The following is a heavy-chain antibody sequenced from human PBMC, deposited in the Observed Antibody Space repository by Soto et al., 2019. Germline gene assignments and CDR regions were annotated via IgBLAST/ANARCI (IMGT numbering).Heavy chain of an antibody. CDR2: ISAYNGNT. CDR3: ARAVRVRGVIMGNYFDY. D-gene: IGHD3-10*01. CDR1: GYTFTSYG. V-gene: IGHV1-18*01. Sequence: ASVKVSCKASGYTFTSYGISWVRRAPGQGLEWMGWISAYNGNTNYAQKLQGRVTMTTDTSTSTAYMELRSLRSDDTAVYYCARAVRVRGVIMGNYFDYWGQGTLVTVSS. J-gene: IGHJ4*02.